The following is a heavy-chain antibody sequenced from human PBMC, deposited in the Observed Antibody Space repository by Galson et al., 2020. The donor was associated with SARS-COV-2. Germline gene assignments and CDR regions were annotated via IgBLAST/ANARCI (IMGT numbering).Heavy chain of an antibody. CDR2: IYSGGST. D-gene: IGHD1-7*01. CDR1: GFIVSDHY. J-gene: IGHJ4*02. Sequence: GESLKISCAASGFIVSDHYMTWVRQAPGKGLEWVSLIYSGGSTFYADSVKGRFTISRDNSKNTLFLQMSSLRPEDTAVYYCARDLTGTGYFDYWGQGTVCTVSS. CDR3: ARDLTGTGYFDY. V-gene: IGHV3-53*01.